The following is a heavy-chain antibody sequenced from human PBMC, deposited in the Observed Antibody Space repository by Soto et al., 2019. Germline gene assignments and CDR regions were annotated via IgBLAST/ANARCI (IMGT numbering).Heavy chain of an antibody. CDR2: ISWNSGSI. J-gene: IGHJ4*02. D-gene: IGHD2-2*01. V-gene: IGHV3-9*01. CDR1: GFTFDDYA. Sequence: GGSLILSCAASGFTFDDYAMHWVRQAPGKGLEWVSGISWNSGSIGYADSVKGRFTISRDNAKNSLYLQMNSLRAEDTAVYYCARRLFVVPADDYWGQGTLVTVSS. CDR3: ARRLFVVPADDY.